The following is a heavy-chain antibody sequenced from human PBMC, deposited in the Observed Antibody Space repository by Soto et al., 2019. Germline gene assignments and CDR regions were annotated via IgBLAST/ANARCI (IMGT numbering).Heavy chain of an antibody. J-gene: IGHJ4*02. Sequence: QVQLVESGGGVVQPGRSLRLSCAASGFTFSSYAMHWVRQAPGKGLEWVAVISYDGSNKYYADSVKGRFTISRDNSKNTLYLQMNSLRAEDTAVYYCAREKSSLYGDYEGGNDYWGQGTLVTVSS. CDR2: ISYDGSNK. D-gene: IGHD4-17*01. CDR1: GFTFSSYA. V-gene: IGHV3-30-3*01. CDR3: AREKSSLYGDYEGGNDY.